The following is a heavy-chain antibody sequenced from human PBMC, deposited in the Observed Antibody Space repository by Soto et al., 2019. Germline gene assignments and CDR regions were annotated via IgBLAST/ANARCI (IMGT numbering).Heavy chain of an antibody. CDR3: TRDPPLGAGTPGGYGMDV. Sequence: SVKVSCKASGGTFSSYAISWVRQAPGQGLEWMGGIIPIFGTANYAQKFQGRVTITADESTSTAYMELSSLRSEDTAVYYCTRDPPLGAGTPGGYGMDVWGQGTTVTVSS. CDR2: IIPIFGTA. D-gene: IGHD1-1*01. V-gene: IGHV1-69*13. J-gene: IGHJ6*02. CDR1: GGTFSSYA.